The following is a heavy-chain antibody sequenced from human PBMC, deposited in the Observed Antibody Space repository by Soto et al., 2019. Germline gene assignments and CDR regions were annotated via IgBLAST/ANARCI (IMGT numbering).Heavy chain of an antibody. J-gene: IGHJ4*02. D-gene: IGHD2-21*02. CDR1: GFTFSSYA. V-gene: IGHV3-30-3*01. CDR2: ISYDGSNK. CDR3: ARDPVAYCGGDCRTFDY. Sequence: GGSLRLSCAASGFTFSSYAMHWVRQAPGKGLERVAVISYDGSNKYYADSVKGRFTISRDNSKNTLYLQMNSLRAEDTAVYYYARDPVAYCGGDCRTFDYWGQGTLVTVSS.